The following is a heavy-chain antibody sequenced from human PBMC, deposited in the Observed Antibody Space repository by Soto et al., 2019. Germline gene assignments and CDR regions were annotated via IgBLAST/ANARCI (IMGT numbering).Heavy chain of an antibody. CDR3: ARDCPGSSTTCYGNEWFDS. CDR1: GFTFSSYS. J-gene: IGHJ5*01. V-gene: IGHV3-48*01. Sequence: EVQLVESGGGLVQPGGSLRLSCAASGFTFSSYSMNWVRQAPGKGLEWVSYISSSRSTIYYADSVKGRFTISRDNAKNAQDLQMNSLRAEDTAVEYWARDCPGSSTTCYGNEWFDSWGQGTLVTVSS. D-gene: IGHD2-2*01. CDR2: ISSSRSTI.